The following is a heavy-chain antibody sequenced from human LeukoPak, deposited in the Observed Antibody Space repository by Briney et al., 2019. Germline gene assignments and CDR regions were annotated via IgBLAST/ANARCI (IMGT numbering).Heavy chain of an antibody. J-gene: IGHJ4*02. CDR2: IKQDGSEK. CDR3: ASYRGSSSSLWAFDY. V-gene: IGHV3-7*01. D-gene: IGHD6-6*01. Sequence: GGSLRLSCAASGFTFSSYWMSWVRQAPGKGLEWVANIKQDGSEKYYVDSVKGRFTISRDNAKNSLYLQMNSLRAEDTAVYYCASYRGSSSSLWAFDYWGQGTLVTISS. CDR1: GFTFSSYW.